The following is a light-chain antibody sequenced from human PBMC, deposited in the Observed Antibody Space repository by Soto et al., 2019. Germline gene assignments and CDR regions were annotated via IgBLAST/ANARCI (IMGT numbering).Light chain of an antibody. Sequence: EIVLTQSPGTLSLSLGEIATLACRASQSVRNTCLDWYQQKPGQAPRLLIYGASSRATGIPDRFSGSGSGTDFSLTISRLEPEDFAIYYCQHYSGSSPRFTFGPGTRVEIK. V-gene: IGKV3-20*01. CDR1: QSVRNTC. CDR2: GAS. CDR3: QHYSGSSPRFT. J-gene: IGKJ3*01.